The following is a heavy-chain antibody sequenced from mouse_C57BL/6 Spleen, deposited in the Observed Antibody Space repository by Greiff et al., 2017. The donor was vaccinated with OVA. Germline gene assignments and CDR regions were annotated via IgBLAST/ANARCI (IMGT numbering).Heavy chain of an antibody. D-gene: IGHD1-1*02. CDR1: GFSFNTYA. J-gene: IGHJ1*03. CDR3: VRQVDGRYFDV. CDR2: IRSKSNNYAT. V-gene: IGHV10-1*01. Sequence: EVKLMESGGGLVQPKGSLKLSCAASGFSFNTYAMNWVRQAPGKGLEWVARIRSKSNNYATYYADSVKARFTISRDDSESMLYLQMNNLKTEDTAMYYCVRQVDGRYFDVWGTGTTVTVSS.